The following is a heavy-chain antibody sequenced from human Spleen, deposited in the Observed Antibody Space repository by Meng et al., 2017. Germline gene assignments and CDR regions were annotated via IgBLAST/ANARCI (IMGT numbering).Heavy chain of an antibody. CDR2: ISSSGSTI. CDR1: GFTFSSYW. J-gene: IGHJ5*02. CDR3: ARDSQRGYSSGWYDN. Sequence: GESLKISCAASGFTFSSYWMSWVRQAPGKGLEWVSYISSSGSTIYYADSVKGRFTISRDNAKNSLYLQMNSLRAEDTAVYFCARDSQRGYSSGWYDNWGQGTRVTVSS. D-gene: IGHD6-19*01. V-gene: IGHV3-48*04.